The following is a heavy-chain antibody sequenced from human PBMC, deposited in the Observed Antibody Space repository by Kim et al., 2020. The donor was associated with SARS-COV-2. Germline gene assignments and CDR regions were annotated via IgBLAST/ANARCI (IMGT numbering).Heavy chain of an antibody. CDR1: AFTFSTWP. Sequence: GGSLRLSCEASAFTFSTWPMNWVRQAPGKGPEWLSHITSNSGNIYYADSVKGRFTISRDNAKKSLYLQMNSLRDEDTAVYYCARGRDHAFDIWGQGTMVTVFS. CDR3: ARGRDHAFDI. CDR2: ITSNSGNI. V-gene: IGHV3-48*02. J-gene: IGHJ3*02.